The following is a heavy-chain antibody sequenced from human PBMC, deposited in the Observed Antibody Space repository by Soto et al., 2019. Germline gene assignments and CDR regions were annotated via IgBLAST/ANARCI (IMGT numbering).Heavy chain of an antibody. J-gene: IGHJ6*02. CDR3: ARYCSPTSCTIRYGMDV. CDR2: VSGSGGTT. V-gene: IGHV3-23*01. CDR1: GFTFSTYV. Sequence: EVQLLESGGGLVQPGGSLRLSCVAYGFTFSTYVMSWVRQAPREGLEWVSVVSGSGGTTYYADSVKGRFTISRDNSKNTLYLQMNSLRAEDSATYYCARYCSPTSCTIRYGMDVWGQGTTVTVSS. D-gene: IGHD2-2*01.